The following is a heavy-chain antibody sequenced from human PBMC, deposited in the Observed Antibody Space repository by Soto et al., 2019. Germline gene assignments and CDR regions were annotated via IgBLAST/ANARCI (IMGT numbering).Heavy chain of an antibody. V-gene: IGHV4-59*01. CDR1: GGSISSYY. D-gene: IGHD5-12*01. CDR2: IYYSGST. Sequence: PSETLSLTCTVSGGSISSYYWSWIRQPPGKGLEWIGYIYYSGSTNYNPSLKSRVTISVDTSKNQFSLKLSSVTAADTAVYYCARVPVDIVATSTYYYYGMDVWGQGTTVTVSS. J-gene: IGHJ6*02. CDR3: ARVPVDIVATSTYYYYGMDV.